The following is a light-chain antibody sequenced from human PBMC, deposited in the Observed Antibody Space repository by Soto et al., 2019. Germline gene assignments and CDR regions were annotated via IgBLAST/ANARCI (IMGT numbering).Light chain of an antibody. J-gene: IGKJ1*01. V-gene: IGKV1-5*03. CDR1: QSISSW. Sequence: DIQMTQSPSTLSASVGDRVTITCRASQSISSWLDWYQQKPGKAPKLLIYKASSLESGVPSRFSGSGSGTEFTLTISSLQPDDFATYYCQHRTFGQGTKVEIK. CDR2: KAS. CDR3: QHRT.